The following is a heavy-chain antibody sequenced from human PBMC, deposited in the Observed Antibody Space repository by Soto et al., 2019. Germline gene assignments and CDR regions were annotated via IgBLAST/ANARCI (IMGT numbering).Heavy chain of an antibody. V-gene: IGHV4-59*01. J-gene: IGHJ4*02. CDR3: ARSRYGSGSYFNYFDY. D-gene: IGHD3-10*01. Sequence: SETLSLSCNVSGGSISSFYWSLIRQPPEKGLEWIGYIYYSGSTNYNPSLKSRVTISVDTSKNQFSLKLSSVTAADTAVYYCARSRYGSGSYFNYFDYWGQGTLVTVSS. CDR2: IYYSGST. CDR1: GGSISSFY.